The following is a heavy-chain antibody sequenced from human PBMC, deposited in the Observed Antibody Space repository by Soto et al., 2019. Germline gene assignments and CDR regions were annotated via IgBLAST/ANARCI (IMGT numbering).Heavy chain of an antibody. V-gene: IGHV1-2*04. J-gene: IGHJ4*02. CDR1: GYTFTGYY. D-gene: IGHD4-17*01. CDR2: INPNSGGT. Sequence: ASVKVSCKASGYTFTGYYMHWVRQAPGQGLEWMGWINPNSGGTKYAQKFQGWVSMTRDTSISTAYMELSRLRSDDTAVYYCAIEDYGDSNFDYWGQGTLVTVSS. CDR3: AIEDYGDSNFDY.